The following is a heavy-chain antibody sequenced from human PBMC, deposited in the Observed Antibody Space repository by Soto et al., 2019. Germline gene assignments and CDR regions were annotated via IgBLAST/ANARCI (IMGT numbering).Heavy chain of an antibody. J-gene: IGHJ6*02. Sequence: RGESLKISCKTSGYSFISYWVAWVRQKPGKGLEWMGIIYPGDSDTRYRPSFQGQVTTSADKSISTAYLQWSSLKASDTAMYYCARQGYCSSTSCYKSSLRPHYYYYGMDVWGQGTTVTVSS. D-gene: IGHD2-2*02. V-gene: IGHV5-51*01. CDR3: ARQGYCSSTSCYKSSLRPHYYYYGMDV. CDR2: IYPGDSDT. CDR1: GYSFISYW.